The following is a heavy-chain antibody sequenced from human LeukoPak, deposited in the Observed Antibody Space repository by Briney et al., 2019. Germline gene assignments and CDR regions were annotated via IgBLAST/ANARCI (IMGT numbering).Heavy chain of an antibody. CDR2: IKQDGSEK. CDR3: VSTATFDH. J-gene: IGHJ4*02. CDR1: GFTFSLYW. Sequence: PGGSLRPSCAASGFTFSLYWMSWVRQAPGKGLEWVANIKQDGSEKYYVDSVKGRFTISRDNARNSLFLQMNSLRAEDTAVYYCVSTATFDHWGQGTLVTVSS. D-gene: IGHD5/OR15-5a*01. V-gene: IGHV3-7*05.